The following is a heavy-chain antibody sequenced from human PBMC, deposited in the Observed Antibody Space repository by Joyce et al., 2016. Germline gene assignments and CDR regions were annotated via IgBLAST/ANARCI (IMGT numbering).Heavy chain of an antibody. J-gene: IGHJ4*02. CDR2: ISWNSATI. CDR3: AKVPAPGFDLDSSGLYYFDY. V-gene: IGHV3-9*01. CDR1: GFTFYDYA. Sequence: EVQLVESGGGSIQPGRSLSLSCAASGFTFYDYAMHWVGQAPGKGLEWVSGISWNSATIGYADSVKGRFTISRDNAKNSLYLQMNSLRAEDTALYYCAKVPAPGFDLDSSGLYYFDYWGQGTLVTVSS. D-gene: IGHD3-22*01.